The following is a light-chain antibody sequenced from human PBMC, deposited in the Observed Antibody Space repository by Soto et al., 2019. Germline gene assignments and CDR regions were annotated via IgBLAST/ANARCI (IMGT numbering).Light chain of an antibody. CDR1: SSDVGSYNL. V-gene: IGLV2-23*01. CDR3: CSYAGSSTVV. J-gene: IGLJ2*01. Sequence: SALTQPASVSGSPGQSITISCTGTSSDVGSYNLVSWYQQHPGKAPKLMIYEGSKRPSGASNRFSGSKSGNTASLTISGLQAEDEADYYCCSYAGSSTVVFGGGTKLTVL. CDR2: EGS.